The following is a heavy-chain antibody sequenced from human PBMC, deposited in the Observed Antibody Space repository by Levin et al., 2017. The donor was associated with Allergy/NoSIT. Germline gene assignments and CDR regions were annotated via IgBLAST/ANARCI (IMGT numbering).Heavy chain of an antibody. V-gene: IGHV1-58*02. CDR2: NIVGSDNR. D-gene: IGHD5-12*01. CDR3: VAELYISGRCCAFDV. J-gene: IGHJ3*01. CDR1: GFTFSNSA. Sequence: PGASVKVSCKTSGFTFSNSAIQWVRQARGQPLEWMAWNIVGSDNRVYAQNFRGRVTVTRDMSTSTAYMELSSLSTEDTAVYYCVAELYISGRCCAFDVWGQGTAVTVSS.